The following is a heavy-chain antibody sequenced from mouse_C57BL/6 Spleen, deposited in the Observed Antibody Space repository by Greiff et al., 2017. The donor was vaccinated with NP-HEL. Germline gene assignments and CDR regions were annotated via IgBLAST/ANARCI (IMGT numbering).Heavy chain of an antibody. J-gene: IGHJ3*01. V-gene: IGHV5-4*01. CDR3: ARLGPITTVAEGFAY. CDR2: ISDGGSYT. Sequence: EVQGVESGGGLVKPGGSLKLSCAASGFTFSSYAMSWVRQTPEKRLEWVATISDGGSYTYYPDNVKGRFTISRDNAKNNLYLQMSHLKSEDTAMYYCARLGPITTVAEGFAYWGQGTLVTVSA. CDR1: GFTFSSYA. D-gene: IGHD1-1*01.